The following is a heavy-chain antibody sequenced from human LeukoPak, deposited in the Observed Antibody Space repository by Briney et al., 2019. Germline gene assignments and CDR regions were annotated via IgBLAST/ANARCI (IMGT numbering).Heavy chain of an antibody. CDR1: GFTFSSYS. V-gene: IGHV3-21*01. Sequence: GGSLRLSCAASGFTFSSYSMNWVRQAPGKGLEWVSSISSSSGYIYYADSLKGRFTISRANAKNSLYLQMNSLRAEDTAVYYCARDSDYDILTGYYRYFDYWGQGTLVTVSS. J-gene: IGHJ4*02. CDR3: ARDSDYDILTGYYRYFDY. CDR2: ISSSSGYI. D-gene: IGHD3-9*01.